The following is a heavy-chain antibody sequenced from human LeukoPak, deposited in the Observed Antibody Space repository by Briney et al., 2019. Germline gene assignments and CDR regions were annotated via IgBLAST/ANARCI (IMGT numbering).Heavy chain of an antibody. CDR2: IYPGDSDT. CDR3: ARASMTTATAFDY. D-gene: IGHD4-17*01. V-gene: IGHV5-51*01. Sequence: GESLKISCKGSGYSFTSYWIGWVRQMPGKGLEWMGIIYPGDSDTRYSPSFQGQVTISADKSITTAYLQWSSLKASDTAMYYCARASMTTATAFDYWGQGTLVTVSS. J-gene: IGHJ4*02. CDR1: GYSFTSYW.